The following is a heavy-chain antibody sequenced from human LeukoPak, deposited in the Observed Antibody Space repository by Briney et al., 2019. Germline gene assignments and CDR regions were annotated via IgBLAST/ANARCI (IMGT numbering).Heavy chain of an antibody. D-gene: IGHD4-11*01. J-gene: IGHJ6*02. V-gene: IGHV3-21*01. CDR3: ARAPHYSNYGPYYYGMDV. Sequence: GGSLRLSCAASGFTFSSYSMNWVRQVPGKRLEWVSSISSSSSYTNYADSVKGRFTISRDNAKNSLYLQMNCLRAEDTAVYYCARAPHYSNYGPYYYGMDVWGQGTTVTASS. CDR1: GFTFSSYS. CDR2: ISSSSSYT.